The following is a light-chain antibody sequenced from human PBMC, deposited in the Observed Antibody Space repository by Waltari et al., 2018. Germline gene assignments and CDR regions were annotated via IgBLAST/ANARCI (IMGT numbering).Light chain of an antibody. V-gene: IGKV2-28*01. J-gene: IGKJ3*01. CDR3: MQALQTRR. Sequence: DIVMTQSPLSLPVTPGEPASISCRASQSLLHSNGYKYLDWYVQKPGQSPQLLIYLGSNRASGVPGRFNGSGSGTDFTLKISRVEAEDVGIYYCMQALQTRRFGPGTKVDIK. CDR2: LGS. CDR1: QSLLHSNGYKY.